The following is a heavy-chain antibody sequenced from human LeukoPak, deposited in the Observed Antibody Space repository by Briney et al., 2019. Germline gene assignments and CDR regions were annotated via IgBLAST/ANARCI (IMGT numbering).Heavy chain of an antibody. CDR3: ARLDYGDYSSGEAFDI. CDR2: IYNSGST. D-gene: IGHD4-17*01. V-gene: IGHV4-39*01. J-gene: IGHJ3*02. Sequence: SETLSLTCTVSGGAIRGSSDYYWGWIRQPPGMTLEWIGSIYNSGSTYYNPSLKSRVTISVDTSKNQFSLKVTSVTAADTAVFYCARLDYGDYSSGEAFDIWGRGTMVTVSS. CDR1: GGAIRGSSDYY.